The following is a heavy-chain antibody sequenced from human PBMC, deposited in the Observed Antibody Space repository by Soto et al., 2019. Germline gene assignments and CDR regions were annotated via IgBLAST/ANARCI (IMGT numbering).Heavy chain of an antibody. V-gene: IGHV4-39*01. D-gene: IGHD3-3*01. J-gene: IGHJ4*02. Sequence: QLQLQESGPGLVKPSETLSLTCTVSGGSNSSRSYYWGWIRQPPGKGLEWIGSIYYSGSTYYNPSLKSRVTISVYTSNNQCSLKLRTVTAADTAVYYCARVVIIGHAADYWGQRTLVTVSS. CDR2: IYYSGST. CDR3: ARVVIIGHAADY. CDR1: GGSNSSRSYY.